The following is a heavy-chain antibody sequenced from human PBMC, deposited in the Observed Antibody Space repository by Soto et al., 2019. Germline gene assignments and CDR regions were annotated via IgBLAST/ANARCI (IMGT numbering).Heavy chain of an antibody. D-gene: IGHD4-17*01. Sequence: ASVEVSSKASGHSFTNYYLHWVRQAPGQGLEWMGWINPNSGGTKYAQKFQGRVTMTRDTSINTVYMELSSLRSDDTAVYFCASHYGDYASWFDPWGQGTLVTVSS. CDR1: GHSFTNYY. J-gene: IGHJ5*02. CDR2: INPNSGGT. V-gene: IGHV1-2*02. CDR3: ASHYGDYASWFDP.